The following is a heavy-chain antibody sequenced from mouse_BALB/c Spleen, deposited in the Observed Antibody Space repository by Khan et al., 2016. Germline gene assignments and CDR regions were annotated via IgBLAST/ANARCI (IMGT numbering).Heavy chain of an antibody. J-gene: IGHJ3*01. Sequence: EVQLQESGAELVKPGASVKLSCTASGFNIKDTDMHWVKQRPEQGLEWIGRIDPANGNTKYDPKFQGKATITADTSSNTADLQLSSLTSEESAVYYCAKPPYHYHVGVAYWGQGTLVTVSA. CDR2: IDPANGNT. CDR3: AKPPYHYHVGVAY. CDR1: GFNIKDTD. V-gene: IGHV14-3*02. D-gene: IGHD1-2*01.